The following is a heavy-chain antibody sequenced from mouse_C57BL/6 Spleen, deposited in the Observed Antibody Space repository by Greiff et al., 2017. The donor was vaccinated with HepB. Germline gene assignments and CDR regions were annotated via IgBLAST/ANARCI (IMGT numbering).Heavy chain of an antibody. J-gene: IGHJ2*01. CDR2: ISDGGSYT. CDR3: ARDRVDYYGSSPPDY. V-gene: IGHV5-4*01. D-gene: IGHD1-1*01. CDR1: GFTFSSYA. Sequence: EVKLVESGGGLVKPGGSLKLSCAASGFTFSSYAMSWVRQTPEKRLEWVATISDGGSYTYYPDNVKGRFTISRDNAKNNLYLQMSHLKSADTAMYYCARDRVDYYGSSPPDYWGQGTTLTVSS.